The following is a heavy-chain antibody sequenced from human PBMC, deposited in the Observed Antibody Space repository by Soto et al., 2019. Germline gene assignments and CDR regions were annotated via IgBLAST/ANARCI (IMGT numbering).Heavy chain of an antibody. Sequence: EVQLVESGGGLVQPGGSLRLSCVGSGFRFNEYEINWVRQAPGKGLEWIAYINSGGSLIYYAASVKGLFTISRDNYKDSVYLPMNSLRADDTALYYCARETSYGQSATIVGEFWGQGTLVTVSS. CDR3: ARETSYGQSATIVGEF. J-gene: IGHJ4*02. CDR1: GFRFNEYE. D-gene: IGHD3-10*01. CDR2: INSGGSLI. V-gene: IGHV3-48*03.